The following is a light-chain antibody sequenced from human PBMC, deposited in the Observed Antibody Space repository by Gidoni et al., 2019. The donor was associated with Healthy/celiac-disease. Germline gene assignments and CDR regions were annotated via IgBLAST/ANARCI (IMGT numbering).Light chain of an antibody. CDR3: QQYNSYPRT. J-gene: IGKJ1*01. CDR1: QSISSW. V-gene: IGKV1-5*01. CDR2: DAS. Sequence: DIQMTQSPSTLSASVGDRVTITCRASQSISSWLAWYQQKPGKAPTLLIYDASSLESGVPSRFSGSGSGTEFTLTISSLQPDDFATYYCQQYNSYPRTFXQXTKVEIK.